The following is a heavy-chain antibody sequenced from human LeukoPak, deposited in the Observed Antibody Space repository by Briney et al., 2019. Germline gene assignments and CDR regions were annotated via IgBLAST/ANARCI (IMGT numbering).Heavy chain of an antibody. CDR3: AKGFKLLWFGELSRSEDYFDY. D-gene: IGHD3-10*01. CDR2: ISGSSGST. J-gene: IGHJ4*02. CDR1: GFTSSSYA. V-gene: IGHV3-23*01. Sequence: GGSLRLSCAASGFTSSSYAMSWVRQAPGKGLEWVSAISGSSGSTYYADSVKGRLTISRDNSKNTLYLQMNSLRAEDTAVYYCAKGFKLLWFGELSRSEDYFDYWGQGTLVTVSS.